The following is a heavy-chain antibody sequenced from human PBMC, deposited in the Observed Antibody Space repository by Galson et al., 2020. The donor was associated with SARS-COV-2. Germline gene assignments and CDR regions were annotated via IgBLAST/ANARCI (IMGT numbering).Heavy chain of an antibody. J-gene: IGHJ3*02. CDR2: INHSGST. CDR3: ARGAFTYGSGSSGAFDI. V-gene: IGHV4-34*01. Sequence: SQTLSLTCAVYGGSFSGYYWSWIRQPPGKGLEWIGEINHSGSTNYNPSLKSRVTISVDTSKNQFSPKLSPVTAADTAVYYCARGAFTYGSGSSGAFDIWGQGTMVTVSS. CDR1: GGSFSGYY. D-gene: IGHD3-10*01.